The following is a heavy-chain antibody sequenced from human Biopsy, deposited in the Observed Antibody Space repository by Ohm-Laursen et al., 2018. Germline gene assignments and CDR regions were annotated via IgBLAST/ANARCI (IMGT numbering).Heavy chain of an antibody. CDR1: GGTFSNYG. D-gene: IGHD1-1*01. CDR2: NIPILGTG. V-gene: IGHV1-69*06. CDR3: AADINVWNVNY. Sequence: SSVKVSCKAPGGTFSNYGVNWVRQAPGQGLEWLGGNIPILGTGNYAQKFQDRVTVAADTSTSTATMELRSLRSDDTAVYYCAADINVWNVNYWGQGTQVIVSS. J-gene: IGHJ4*02.